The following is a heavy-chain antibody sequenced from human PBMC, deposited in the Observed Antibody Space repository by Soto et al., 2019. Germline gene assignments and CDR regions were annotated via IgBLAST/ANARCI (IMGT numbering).Heavy chain of an antibody. CDR1: GFTFSSYG. Sequence: VQLVESGGGVVQPGRSLRLSCAASGFTFSSYGMNWVRQAPGKGLEWVSSISSSSSYIYYADSVKGRFTISRDNAKNALYRQMNRLRAEETAVYYCAREHYDSSGYWFDPWGQGTLVTVSS. J-gene: IGHJ5*02. D-gene: IGHD3-22*01. CDR3: AREHYDSSGYWFDP. V-gene: IGHV3-21*01. CDR2: ISSSSSYI.